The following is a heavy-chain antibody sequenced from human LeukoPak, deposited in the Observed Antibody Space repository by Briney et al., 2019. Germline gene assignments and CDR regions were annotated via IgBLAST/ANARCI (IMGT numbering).Heavy chain of an antibody. J-gene: IGHJ4*02. D-gene: IGHD3-10*01. Sequence: PGGSLRLSCAASGFTFSSYAMAWVRQGPGKGLEWVSSISRSGSTKYYADSVKGRFTISRDNAKNSLYLQMNSLRAEDTAVYYCAKSFWWFGEFSPFDYWGQGTLLTVSS. CDR3: AKSFWWFGEFSPFDY. V-gene: IGHV3-48*04. CDR1: GFTFSSYA. CDR2: ISRSGSTK.